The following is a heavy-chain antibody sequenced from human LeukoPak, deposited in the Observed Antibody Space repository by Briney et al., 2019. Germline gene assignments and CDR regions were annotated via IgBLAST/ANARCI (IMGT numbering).Heavy chain of an antibody. Sequence: GESLKISCKGSGYSFTSYWIGWVRQMPGKGLEWMGIIYPGDSDTRYSPSFQGQVTISADKSISTAYLQWSSLKASDTAMYYCASHASTYCSSTSCYPNWFDPWGQGTLVTVSS. D-gene: IGHD2-2*01. J-gene: IGHJ5*02. CDR2: IYPGDSDT. V-gene: IGHV5-51*01. CDR1: GYSFTSYW. CDR3: ASHASTYCSSTSCYPNWFDP.